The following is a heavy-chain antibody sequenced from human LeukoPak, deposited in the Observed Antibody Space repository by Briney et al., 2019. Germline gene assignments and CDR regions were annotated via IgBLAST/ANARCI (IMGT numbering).Heavy chain of an antibody. Sequence: PSETLSLTCTVSGGSISSSSYYWGWIRQPPGKGLEWIGSIYYSGSTYYNPSLKSRVTISVDTSKNQFSLKLSSVTAADTAVYYCAREGRAGFEAGTWYWGQGTLVTVSS. J-gene: IGHJ4*02. CDR1: GGSISSSSYY. D-gene: IGHD6-19*01. CDR3: AREGRAGFEAGTWY. CDR2: IYYSGST. V-gene: IGHV4-39*02.